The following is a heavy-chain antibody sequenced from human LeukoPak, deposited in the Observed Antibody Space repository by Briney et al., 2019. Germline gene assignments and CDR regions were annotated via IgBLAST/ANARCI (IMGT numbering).Heavy chain of an antibody. D-gene: IGHD4-17*01. CDR3: MTTVTTLLFKDAFDI. CDR2: IKQDGSEK. V-gene: IGHV3-7*01. J-gene: IGHJ3*02. CDR1: GFTFSSYW. Sequence: GGSLRLSCAASGFTFSSYWMSWVRQAPGKGLEWVANIKQDGSEKYYVDSVKGRFTISRDNAKNSLYLQMNSLRAEDTAVYYCMTTVTTLLFKDAFDIWGLGTMVTVSS.